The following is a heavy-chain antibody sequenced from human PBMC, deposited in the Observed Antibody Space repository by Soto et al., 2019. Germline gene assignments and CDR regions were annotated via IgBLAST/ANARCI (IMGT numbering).Heavy chain of an antibody. Sequence: QLQLQESGSGLVKPSQTLSVTCAVSGSSISSGGYSWSWIRQPPGKGLEWIGYIYHSGSTYYNPSLKSRVTISVDRSKNQFSLKLSSVTAADTAVYYCAAGGGLPRYYWGQGTLVTVSS. J-gene: IGHJ4*02. CDR3: AAGGGLPRYY. CDR2: IYHSGST. D-gene: IGHD5-12*01. V-gene: IGHV4-30-2*01. CDR1: GSSISSGGYS.